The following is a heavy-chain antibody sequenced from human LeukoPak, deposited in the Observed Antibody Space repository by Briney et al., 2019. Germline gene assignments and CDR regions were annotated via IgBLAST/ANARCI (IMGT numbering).Heavy chain of an antibody. CDR3: AKDSFWAGYAFDI. CDR2: ISGSGGST. D-gene: IGHD3/OR15-3a*01. V-gene: IGHV3-23*01. CDR1: GFTFSSYA. Sequence: GASLRPSCAASGFTFSSYAMSWVRQAPGKGLEWVSAISGSGGSTYYADSVKGRLTISRDNSKNTLYLQMNSLRAEDTAVYYCAKDSFWAGYAFDIWGQGTMVTVSS. J-gene: IGHJ3*02.